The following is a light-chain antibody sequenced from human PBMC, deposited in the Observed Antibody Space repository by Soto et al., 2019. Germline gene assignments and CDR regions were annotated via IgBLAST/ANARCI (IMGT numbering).Light chain of an antibody. V-gene: IGKV1-39*01. CDR3: QQSYKTPQT. J-gene: IGKJ1*01. Sequence: DIQMTQSPSSLSASIGDRVTMTCLASETINKYLNWYQQKPGKPPKLLIYTASTLPSGVPSRFSGSRPGTNFTLTINSLQPEDFATYYCQQSYKTPQTFGQGTKVDIK. CDR1: ETINKY. CDR2: TAS.